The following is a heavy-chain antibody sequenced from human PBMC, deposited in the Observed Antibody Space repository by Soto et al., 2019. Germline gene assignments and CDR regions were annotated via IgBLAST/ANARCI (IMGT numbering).Heavy chain of an antibody. CDR1: GFTFSSYA. D-gene: IGHD2-21*02. CDR2: ISYDGSNK. J-gene: IGHJ4*02. V-gene: IGHV3-30-3*01. Sequence: QVQLVESGGGVVQPGRSLRLSCAASGFTFSSYAMHWVRQAPGKGLEWVAVISYDGSNKYYADSVKGRFTISRDNSKNTLYLQMNSLRVEDKAVYYCAREEGGYGGNLAADYWGQGTLVTVSS. CDR3: AREEGGYGGNLAADY.